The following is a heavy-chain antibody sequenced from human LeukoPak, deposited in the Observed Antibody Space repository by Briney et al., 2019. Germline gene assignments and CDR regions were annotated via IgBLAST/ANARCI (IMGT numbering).Heavy chain of an antibody. Sequence: SGPTLVNPTQTLTLTCTFSGFSLSTSAMCVSWIRQPPGKALEWLARIDWDDDKYYSTSLKTRLTISKDTSKNQVVLTMTNMDPVDTATYYCARVYLYSGSYSLDPWGQGTLVTVSS. CDR3: ARVYLYSGSYSLDP. V-gene: IGHV2-70*11. D-gene: IGHD1-26*01. J-gene: IGHJ5*02. CDR1: GFSLSTSAMC. CDR2: IDWDDDK.